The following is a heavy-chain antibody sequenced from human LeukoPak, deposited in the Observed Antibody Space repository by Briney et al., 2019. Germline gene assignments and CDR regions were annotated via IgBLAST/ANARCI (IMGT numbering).Heavy chain of an antibody. CDR1: GYTFTVYY. D-gene: IGHD3-3*01. V-gene: IGHV1-2*02. J-gene: IGHJ4*02. CDR2: INPNSGGT. Sequence: ASVTVSFKASGYTFTVYYMHWVRQAPGQGLEWMGWINPNSGGTNYSQKFQGRVTMTRDTSISTAYMELSRLRSDDTAVYYCARLDFWSGDDYWGQGTLVTVSS. CDR3: ARLDFWSGDDY.